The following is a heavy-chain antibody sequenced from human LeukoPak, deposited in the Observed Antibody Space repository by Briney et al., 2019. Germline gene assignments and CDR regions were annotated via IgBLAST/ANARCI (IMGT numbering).Heavy chain of an antibody. CDR3: AKYMTVSTSRHYMDV. J-gene: IGHJ6*03. Sequence: SETLSLTCTVSGGSMSGHWWSWVRQSPGKGLEWIAHIYHTGLTYFNPSLQSRVTISVKPSKKQFALRLGSVTAADAAVYFCAKYMTVSTSRHYMDVWGKGTTVAVSS. D-gene: IGHD2-2*01. V-gene: IGHV4-59*11. CDR1: GGSMSGHW. CDR2: IYHTGLT.